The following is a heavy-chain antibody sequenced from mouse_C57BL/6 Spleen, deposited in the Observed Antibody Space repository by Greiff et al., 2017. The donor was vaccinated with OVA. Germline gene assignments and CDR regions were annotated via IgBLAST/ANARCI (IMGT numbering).Heavy chain of an antibody. V-gene: IGHV5-4*03. D-gene: IGHD2-3*01. J-gene: IGHJ2*01. CDR3: ARGGMVAYYFDD. CDR1: VFTFSSYA. Sequence: DVKLVESGGGLVKPGGFLKLSCAASVFTFSSYAMSWFRQTPETRLEWVATISDGGSYPYHPAHVTGRFPLSSDNAKSNLYLQMSHLKSEDTAMYYCARGGMVAYYFDDWGQGTTLTVSS. CDR2: ISDGGSYP.